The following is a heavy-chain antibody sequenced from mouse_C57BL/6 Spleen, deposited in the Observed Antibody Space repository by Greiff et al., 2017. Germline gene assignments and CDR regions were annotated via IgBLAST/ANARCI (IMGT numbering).Heavy chain of an antibody. D-gene: IGHD2-3*01. CDR3: ARSAEDGYAMDY. CDR2: INPNNGGT. J-gene: IGHJ4*01. Sequence: EVQLQQSGPELVKPGASVKISCKASGYTFTDYYMNWVKQSHGKSLEWIGDINPNNGGTSYNQKFKGKATLTVDKSSSTAYMELRSLTSEDSAVYYCARSAEDGYAMDYWGQGTSVTVSS. CDR1: GYTFTDYY. V-gene: IGHV1-26*01.